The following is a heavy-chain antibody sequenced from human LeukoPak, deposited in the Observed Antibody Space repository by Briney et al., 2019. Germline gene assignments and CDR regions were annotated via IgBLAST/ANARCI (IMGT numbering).Heavy chain of an antibody. J-gene: IGHJ4*02. CDR2: INHSGST. CDR3: AREDRQLMAYGSIDY. Sequence: SETLSLTCAVYGGSFSGYYWSWIRQPPGKGLEWIGEINHSGSTNYNPSLKSRVTISVGTSKNQFSLKLSSVTAADTAVYYCAREDRQLMAYGSIDYWGQGTLVTVSS. V-gene: IGHV4-34*01. D-gene: IGHD2-2*01. CDR1: GGSFSGYY.